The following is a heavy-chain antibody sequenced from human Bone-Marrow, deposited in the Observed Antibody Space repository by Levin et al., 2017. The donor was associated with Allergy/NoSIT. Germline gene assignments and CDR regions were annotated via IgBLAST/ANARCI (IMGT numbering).Heavy chain of an antibody. CDR2: ISSSGSPI. V-gene: IGHV3-11*01. Sequence: GGSLRLSCAASGFTFSDYYMSWIRQAPGKGLEWLSYISSSGSPINYADSVKGRFTISRDNAKNSLYLQLNSLRAEDTAVYYCARPTTVVTDPYYFDYWGQGTLVTVSS. CDR3: ARPTTVVTDPYYFDY. CDR1: GFTFSDYY. J-gene: IGHJ4*02. D-gene: IGHD4-23*01.